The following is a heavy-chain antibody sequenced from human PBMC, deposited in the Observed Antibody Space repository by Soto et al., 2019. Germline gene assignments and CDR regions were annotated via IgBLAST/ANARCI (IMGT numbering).Heavy chain of an antibody. CDR1: GYTFTSYG. CDR3: ARVPGLVPAPAFVPKNYYYYYGMDV. Sequence: ASVKVSCKASGYTFTSYGISWVRQAPGQGLEWMGWISAYNGNTNYGQKLQGRGSRTQDTSTGTGYMELRSLRSDDTAVYYGARVPGLVPAPAFVPKNYYYYYGMDVWGQGTTVTVSS. D-gene: IGHD2-2*01. J-gene: IGHJ6*02. CDR2: ISAYNGNT. V-gene: IGHV1-18*01.